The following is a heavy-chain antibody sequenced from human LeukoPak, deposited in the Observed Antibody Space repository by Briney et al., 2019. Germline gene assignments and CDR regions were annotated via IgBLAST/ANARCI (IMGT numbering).Heavy chain of an antibody. J-gene: IGHJ6*02. D-gene: IGHD4-17*01. V-gene: IGHV3-48*01. CDR3: ARDYGDPYYYFYDMDV. CDR2: ITNSGNSK. CDR1: EFTFSSYS. Sequence: GGSLRLSCAASEFTFSSYSMNWVRQAPGKGLEWVSYITNSGNSKSYADSVKGRFTISRDNTKNSLYLQMNGLRAEDTAVYYCARDYGDPYYYFYDMDVWGQGTTVTVSS.